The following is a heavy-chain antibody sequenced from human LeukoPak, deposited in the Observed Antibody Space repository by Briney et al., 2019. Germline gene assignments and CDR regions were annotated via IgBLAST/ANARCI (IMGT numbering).Heavy chain of an antibody. J-gene: IGHJ6*02. V-gene: IGHV1-24*01. CDR2: FDPEDGET. Sequence: ASVKVSCKVSGYTLTELSMHWVRQAPGKGLEWMGGFDPEDGETIYAQKFQGRVTMTEDTSTDTAYMGLSSLRSEDTAVYYCATPKIAAAGTYYYGMDVWGQGTTVTVSS. CDR1: GYTLTELS. D-gene: IGHD6-13*01. CDR3: ATPKIAAAGTYYYGMDV.